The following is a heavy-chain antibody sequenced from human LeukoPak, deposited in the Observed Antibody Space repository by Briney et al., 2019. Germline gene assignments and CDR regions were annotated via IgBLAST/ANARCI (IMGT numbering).Heavy chain of an antibody. Sequence: GGSLRLSCAASGFTFSSYGMSWVRQAPGKGLEWVSAISGSGGSTYYADSVKGRFTISRDNAKNSLFLQMNSLRAEDTAVYYCARGVRIVAGTFRRDYYMDVWGKGTTVTVFS. V-gene: IGHV3-23*01. CDR3: ARGVRIVAGTFRRDYYMDV. D-gene: IGHD6-19*01. J-gene: IGHJ6*03. CDR2: ISGSGGST. CDR1: GFTFSSYG.